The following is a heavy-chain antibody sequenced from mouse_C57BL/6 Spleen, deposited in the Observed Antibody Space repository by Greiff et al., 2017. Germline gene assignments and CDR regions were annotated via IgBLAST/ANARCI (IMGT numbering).Heavy chain of an antibody. CDR3: ARSGLLDY. CDR2: IYPGDGDT. V-gene: IGHV1-82*01. D-gene: IGHD3-1*01. J-gene: IGHJ4*01. Sequence: VKVVESGPELVKPGASVKISCKASGYAFSSSWMNWVKQRPGKGLEWIGRIYPGDGDTNYNGKFKGKATLTADKSSSTAYMQLSSLTSEDSAVYFCARSGLLDYWGQGTSVTVSS. CDR1: GYAFSSSW.